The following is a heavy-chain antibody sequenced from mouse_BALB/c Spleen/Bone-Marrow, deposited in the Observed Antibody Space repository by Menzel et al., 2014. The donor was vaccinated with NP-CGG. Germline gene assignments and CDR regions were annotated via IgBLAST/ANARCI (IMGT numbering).Heavy chain of an antibody. CDR1: GYTFTSYW. V-gene: IGHV1-69*02. D-gene: IGHD1-1*01. Sequence: QVHLQQSGAELVRPGASLKLSCRASGYTFTSYWINWVKQRPGQGLEWIGNIYPSDSYINYNQRFKDKATLTVDKSSSTAYMQLSSPTSEDSAVYYCTRYGNSHYYAIDYWGQGTSVTVSS. J-gene: IGHJ4*01. CDR2: IYPSDSYI. CDR3: TRYGNSHYYAIDY.